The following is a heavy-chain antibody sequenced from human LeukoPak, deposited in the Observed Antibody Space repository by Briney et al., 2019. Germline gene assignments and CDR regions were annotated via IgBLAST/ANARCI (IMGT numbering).Heavy chain of an antibody. V-gene: IGHV5-51*01. Sequence: GESLKISCKGSGYTFTNYRIGWVRQMPGKGLEWMGIIYPDDSDTRYSPSFQGQVTISADKSISTAYLQWNSLKASDTAMYYCAREGSSGWYWYFDLWGRGTLVTVSS. J-gene: IGHJ2*01. CDR1: GYTFTNYR. CDR2: IYPDDSDT. CDR3: AREGSSGWYWYFDL. D-gene: IGHD6-19*01.